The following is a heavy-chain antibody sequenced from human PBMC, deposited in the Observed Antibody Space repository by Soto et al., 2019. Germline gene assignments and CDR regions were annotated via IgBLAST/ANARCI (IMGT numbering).Heavy chain of an antibody. Sequence: GGSLRLSCTASGFTFGDYAMSWFRQAPGKGLEWVGFIRSKAYGGTTEYAASVKGRFTISRDDSKSIAYLQMNSLKTEDTAVYYCTRDRLEGSVVRLYDFWSGYYIGMDVWGQGTTVTVSS. J-gene: IGHJ6*02. CDR1: GFTFGDYA. CDR3: TRDRLEGSVVRLYDFWSGYYIGMDV. D-gene: IGHD3-3*01. CDR2: IRSKAYGGTT. V-gene: IGHV3-49*03.